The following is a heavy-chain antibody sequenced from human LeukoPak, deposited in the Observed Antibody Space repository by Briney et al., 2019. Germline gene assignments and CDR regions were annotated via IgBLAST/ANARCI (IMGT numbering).Heavy chain of an antibody. CDR2: IYPADSDT. CDR1: GYSFTNYW. Sequence: GESLKIYCKGSGYSFTNYWFGWVRQLPGKGLEWMGIIYPADSDTRYSPSFQGQVTISADKSINTAYLQWSSLKASDTAMYYCARGSGTMIDFDPWGQGTLVTVSS. V-gene: IGHV5-51*01. J-gene: IGHJ5*02. CDR3: ARGSGTMIDFDP. D-gene: IGHD3-22*01.